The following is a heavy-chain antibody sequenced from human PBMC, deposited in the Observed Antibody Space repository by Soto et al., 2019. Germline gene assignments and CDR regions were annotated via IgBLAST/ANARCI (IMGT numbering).Heavy chain of an antibody. J-gene: IGHJ4*02. CDR1: GGSISSSSYY. Sequence: QLQLQESGPGLVKPSATLSLTCTVSGGSISSSSYYWGWIRQPPGKGLEWIGSIYYSGSTYYNPSLKSRVTISVDTSKNQCSLKLSSVTAADTAVYYCARTLSGYGDYGYWGQGTLVTVSS. CDR2: IYYSGST. CDR3: ARTLSGYGDYGY. V-gene: IGHV4-39*01. D-gene: IGHD4-17*01.